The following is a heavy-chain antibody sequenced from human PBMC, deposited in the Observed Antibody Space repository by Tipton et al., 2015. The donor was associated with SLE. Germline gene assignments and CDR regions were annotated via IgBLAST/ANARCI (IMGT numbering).Heavy chain of an antibody. J-gene: IGHJ4*02. Sequence: TLSLTCTVSGGSISSYYWSWIRQPPGKGLEWIGEINHSGSTYYNPSLKSRVTISVDRSKNQFSLKLSSVTAADTAVYYCARGGYYDSSGYFDYWGQGTLVTVSS. D-gene: IGHD3-22*01. CDR3: ARGGYYDSSGYFDY. CDR2: INHSGST. CDR1: GGSISSYY. V-gene: IGHV4-34*09.